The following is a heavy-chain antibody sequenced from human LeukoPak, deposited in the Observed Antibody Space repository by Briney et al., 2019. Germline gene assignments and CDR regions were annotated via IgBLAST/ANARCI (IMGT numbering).Heavy chain of an antibody. CDR1: GGSISSSSYY. D-gene: IGHD1-14*01. J-gene: IGHJ4*02. Sequence: SETLSLTCTVSGGSISSSSYYWGWIRQPPGKGLEWIGSIYYSGSTYYNPSLKSRVTISVDTSKNQFSLKLSSVTAADTAVYYCARQRPSRNYYFDYWGQGTLVTVSS. CDR2: IYYSGST. CDR3: ARQRPSRNYYFDY. V-gene: IGHV4-39*01.